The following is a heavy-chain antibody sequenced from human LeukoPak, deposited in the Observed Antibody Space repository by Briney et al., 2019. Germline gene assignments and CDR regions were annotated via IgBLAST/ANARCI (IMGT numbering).Heavy chain of an antibody. CDR3: ARGHNLAAAGDD. Sequence: ASVEVSCKASGYTFTSCGISWVRQAPGQGLEWMGWISAYNGNTNYAQKLQGRVTMTTDTYTSTAYMELRSLRSDDTAVYYCARGHNLAAAGDDWGQGTLVTVSS. CDR1: GYTFTSCG. J-gene: IGHJ4*02. CDR2: ISAYNGNT. V-gene: IGHV1-18*04. D-gene: IGHD6-13*01.